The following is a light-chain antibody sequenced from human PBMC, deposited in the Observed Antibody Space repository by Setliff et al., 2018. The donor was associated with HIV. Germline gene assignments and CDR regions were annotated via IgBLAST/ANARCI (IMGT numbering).Light chain of an antibody. J-gene: IGLJ1*01. V-gene: IGLV2-8*01. CDR3: FSYADINNYV. Sequence: LTQPASVSGSPGQSITISCTGTSSDVGTYNAVYWYQQHPGKAPKLMIFDVNKRPSGVPDRFSGSKSGNTASLAVSGLQAEDEADYYCFSYADINNYVFGTGTKVTVL. CDR1: SSDVGTYNA. CDR2: DVN.